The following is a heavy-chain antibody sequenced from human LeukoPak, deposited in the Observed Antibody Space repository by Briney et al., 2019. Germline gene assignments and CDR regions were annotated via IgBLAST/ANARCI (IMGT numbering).Heavy chain of an antibody. CDR2: IYYSGST. CDR3: ARASTYYYDSSGYPPFDY. J-gene: IGHJ4*02. D-gene: IGHD3-22*01. V-gene: IGHV4-34*01. CDR1: GGSFSGYY. Sequence: SETLSLTCAVYGGSFSGYYWSWIRQPPGKGLEWIGSIYYSGSTYYNPSLKSRVTISVDTSKNQFSLKLSSVTAADTAVYYCARASTYYYDSSGYPPFDYWGQGTLVTVSS.